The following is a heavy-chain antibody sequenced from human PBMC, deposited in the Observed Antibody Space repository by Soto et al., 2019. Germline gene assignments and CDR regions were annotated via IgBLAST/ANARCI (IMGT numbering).Heavy chain of an antibody. J-gene: IGHJ6*02. CDR3: ARDNGDYSYYYYYYGMDV. CDR2: IYYSGST. D-gene: IGHD4-17*01. Sequence: QVQLQESGPGLVKPSETLSLTCTVSGGSISSYYWSWIRQPPGKGLEWIGYIYYSGSTNYNPSLKSRVTISVDTSKNQCSLKLSSVTAADTAVYYCARDNGDYSYYYYYYGMDVWGQGTTVTVSS. V-gene: IGHV4-59*01. CDR1: GGSISSYY.